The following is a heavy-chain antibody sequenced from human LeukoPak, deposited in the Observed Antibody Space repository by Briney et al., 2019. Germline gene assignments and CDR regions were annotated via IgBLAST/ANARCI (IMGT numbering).Heavy chain of an antibody. CDR2: INPNSGGT. V-gene: IGHV1-2*02. CDR1: GYTLIGYY. D-gene: IGHD1-26*01. J-gene: IGHJ3*02. CDR3: ARQGSGSHRAFDM. Sequence: ASVKVSCKASGYTLIGYYMHWVRQAPGQGLEWMGWINPNSGGTNYAQNFQGRVTMTRDTSISAAYMELSRLRSDDTAVYYCARQGSGSHRAFDMWGQGTMVTVSS.